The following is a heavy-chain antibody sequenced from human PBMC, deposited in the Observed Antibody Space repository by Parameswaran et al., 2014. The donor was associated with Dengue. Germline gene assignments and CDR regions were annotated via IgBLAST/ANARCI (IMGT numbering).Heavy chain of an antibody. Sequence: PGKGLEWIGYISYSGNTNYNPSLKSRVTISLDTSKNHFSLKLSSVTAADTAVYYCARQWGGYDSQWFDPWGQGTLVTVSS. D-gene: IGHD5-12*01. CDR2: ISYSGNT. J-gene: IGHJ5*02. V-gene: IGHV4-61*07. CDR3: ARQWGGYDSQWFDP.